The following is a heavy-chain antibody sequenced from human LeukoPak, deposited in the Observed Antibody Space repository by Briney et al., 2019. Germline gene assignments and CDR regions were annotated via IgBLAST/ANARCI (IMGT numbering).Heavy chain of an antibody. J-gene: IGHJ4*02. CDR2: ISGSGEST. CDR1: GFTFSSYA. V-gene: IGHV3-23*01. CDR3: AKGFYDFWSGSGYYFDY. D-gene: IGHD3-3*01. Sequence: PGGSLRLSCAASGFTFSSYAMSWVRQAPGKGLEWVSDISGSGESTYYADSVKGRFTISRDNSKNTLYLQMNSLRAEDTAVYYCAKGFYDFWSGSGYYFDYWGQGTLVTVSS.